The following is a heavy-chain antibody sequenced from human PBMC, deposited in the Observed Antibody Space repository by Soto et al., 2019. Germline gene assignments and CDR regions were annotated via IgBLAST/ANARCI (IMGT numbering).Heavy chain of an antibody. CDR3: ARNLATMVRGVTMGY. Sequence: ASVKVSCKASGYTFTGYYMHWVRQAPGQGLEWMGWINPNSGGTNYAQKFQGWVTMTRDTSISTAYMELSRLRSDDTAVYYCARNLATMVRGVTMGYWGQGTLVTVSS. CDR2: INPNSGGT. D-gene: IGHD3-10*01. J-gene: IGHJ4*02. CDR1: GYTFTGYY. V-gene: IGHV1-2*04.